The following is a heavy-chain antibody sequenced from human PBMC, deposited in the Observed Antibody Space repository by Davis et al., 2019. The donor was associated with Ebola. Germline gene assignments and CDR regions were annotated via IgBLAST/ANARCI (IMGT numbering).Heavy chain of an antibody. J-gene: IGHJ3*02. Sequence: MPSETLSLTCTVSGCSISSSSFYWGWIRRPPGKGLEWIGSIYYRGKTYYNPSLKSRVTISLDTSKNQFSLKLRSVTAADTAVYYCARRPHLKSDFGSDAFDIWGQGTTVTVSS. V-gene: IGHV4-39*01. CDR1: GCSISSSSFY. CDR2: IYYRGKT. D-gene: IGHD3-10*01. CDR3: ARRPHLKSDFGSDAFDI.